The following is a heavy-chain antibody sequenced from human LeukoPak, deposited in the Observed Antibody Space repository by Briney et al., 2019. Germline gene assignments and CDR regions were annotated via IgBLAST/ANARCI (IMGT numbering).Heavy chain of an antibody. D-gene: IGHD3-16*02. CDR1: GYTFTSYD. Sequence: GASVKVSCTASGYTFTSYDINWVRQATGQGRGWMGWMNPNSGNTGYAQRFQGRVTITRNTYISPDSMVLSSVRSEDTAVYYCARGGRNYDYVWGSYRYPVFDYWGQGTLVTVSS. J-gene: IGHJ4*02. CDR2: MNPNSGNT. CDR3: ARGGRNYDYVWGSYRYPVFDY. V-gene: IGHV1-8*03.